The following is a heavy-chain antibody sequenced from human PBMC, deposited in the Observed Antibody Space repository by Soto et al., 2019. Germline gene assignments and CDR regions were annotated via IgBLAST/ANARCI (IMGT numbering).Heavy chain of an antibody. CDR1: GYTFSGHY. J-gene: IGHJ6*02. CDR3: VGVASNSGGMDV. CDR2: INPNSGDT. Sequence: ASVKVSCKSSGYTFSGHYIHWVRQAPGQGLEWMGWINPNSGDTNFERKFQGRVTMTRDTSITTAYMELSRLRSDDTAVYYCVGVASNSGGMDVWGQGNKVTV. V-gene: IGHV1-2*02. D-gene: IGHD7-27*01.